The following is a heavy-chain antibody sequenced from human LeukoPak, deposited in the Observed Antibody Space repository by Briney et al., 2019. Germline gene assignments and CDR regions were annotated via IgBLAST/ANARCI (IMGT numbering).Heavy chain of an antibody. V-gene: IGHV4-31*03. CDR2: IYYSWSS. J-gene: IGHJ6*03. CDR1: GGSINSVGSY. CDR3: ARDNGDYRSIYYYMDV. Sequence: PSETLSLTCTVSGGSINSVGSYWSWIRQHPGKGLEWIGCIYYSWSSYYNPSLKSRVTLSLDTSKNQFSLKLSSVTAADTAVYYCARDNGDYRSIYYYMDVWGKGTTVTVSS. D-gene: IGHD4-11*01.